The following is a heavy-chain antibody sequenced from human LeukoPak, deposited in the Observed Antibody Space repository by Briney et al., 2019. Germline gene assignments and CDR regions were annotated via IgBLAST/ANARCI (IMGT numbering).Heavy chain of an antibody. V-gene: IGHV3-15*07. D-gene: IGHD2-15*01. CDR1: GFSFSNAW. Sequence: GGSLRLSCAASGFSFSNAWMNWVRQAPGKGLEWVGRIKDKTDGGTTDYAAPVKGRFTISRDDSKNTLFLQMNSLRTEDTAVYYCSTLVTRWGQGTLVTVSS. J-gene: IGHJ4*02. CDR3: STLVTR. CDR2: IKDKTDGGTT.